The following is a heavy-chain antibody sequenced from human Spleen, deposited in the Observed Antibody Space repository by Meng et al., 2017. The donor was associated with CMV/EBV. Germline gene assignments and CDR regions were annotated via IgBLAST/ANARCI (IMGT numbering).Heavy chain of an antibody. CDR3: ARDDYYYCDY. CDR1: GYTFTNYD. Sequence: ASVKVSCKASGYTFTNYDINWVRQATGQGLEWMGWMNPNSGSTGYAQRFQGRVTMTRNTSISTAYMELSSLRSEDTAVYYCARDDYYYCDYWGQGTLVTVSS. J-gene: IGHJ4*02. CDR2: MNPNSGST. D-gene: IGHD4/OR15-4a*01. V-gene: IGHV1-8*01.